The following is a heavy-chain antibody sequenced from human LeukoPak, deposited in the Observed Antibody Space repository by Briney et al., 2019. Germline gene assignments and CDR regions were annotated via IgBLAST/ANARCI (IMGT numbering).Heavy chain of an antibody. CDR3: ARSRTDFDY. J-gene: IGHJ4*02. Sequence: GGSLRLSCAASGFTFSSYAMSWVRQAPGQGLEWVSAISGSGGSTYYADSVKGRFTISRDNSENTLYLQMNSLRAEDTAVYYCARSRTDFDYWGQGTLVTVSS. CDR2: ISGSGGST. D-gene: IGHD3/OR15-3a*01. V-gene: IGHV3-23*01. CDR1: GFTFSSYA.